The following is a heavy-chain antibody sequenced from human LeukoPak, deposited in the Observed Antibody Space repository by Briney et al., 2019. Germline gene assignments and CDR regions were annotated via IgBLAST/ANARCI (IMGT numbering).Heavy chain of an antibody. CDR3: ARSSGDL. CDR2: IYTTGST. CDR1: GGSISSSGYY. J-gene: IGHJ5*02. Sequence: TSETLSLTCTVSGGSISSSGYYWTWIRQPAGKGLEWIGRIYTTGSTNYKPSLKSRVTISLDTSKNQFSLKVGSVAASDTAGYYCARSSGDLWGQGTLVTVSS. V-gene: IGHV4-61*02. D-gene: IGHD3-10*01.